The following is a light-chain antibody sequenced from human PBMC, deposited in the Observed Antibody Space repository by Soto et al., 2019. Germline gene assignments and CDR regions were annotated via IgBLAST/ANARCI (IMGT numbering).Light chain of an antibody. Sequence: DIQMTQSPSTLSGSVGDRVTITCRASQGISSYLAWYQQKPGKAPELLIYAASTLQTGVPSRFSGSGSGTEFTITISSLQPEDSATYYCQQLNSYPLFGGGTKVDIK. V-gene: IGKV1-9*01. CDR3: QQLNSYPL. CDR1: QGISSY. J-gene: IGKJ4*01. CDR2: AAS.